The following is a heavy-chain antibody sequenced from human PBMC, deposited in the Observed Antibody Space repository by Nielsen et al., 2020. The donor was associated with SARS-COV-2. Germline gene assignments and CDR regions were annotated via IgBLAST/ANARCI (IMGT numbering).Heavy chain of an antibody. D-gene: IGHD3-16*01. Sequence: SETLSLTCTVSGYSISSGYYWGWIRQPPGKGLEWIGSIYHSGSTYYNPSLKSRVTISVDTSKNQFSLKLSSVTAADTAVYYCARKRLGGGHYYYYYYMDVWGKGTTVTVSS. J-gene: IGHJ6*03. CDR3: ARKRLGGGHYYYYYYMDV. V-gene: IGHV4-38-2*02. CDR2: IYHSGST. CDR1: GYSISSGYY.